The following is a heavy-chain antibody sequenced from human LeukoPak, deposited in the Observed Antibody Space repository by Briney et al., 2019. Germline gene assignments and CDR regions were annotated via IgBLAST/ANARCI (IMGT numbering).Heavy chain of an antibody. J-gene: IGHJ4*02. CDR1: GYTFTSYG. CDR2: INTNTGNP. CDR3: ARDVAFDSSSPPVNY. Sequence: ASVKVSCKASGYTFTSYGISWVRQAPGQGLEWMGWINTNTGNPTYAQGFTGRFVFSLDTSVSTAYLQISSLKAEDTAVYYCARDVAFDSSSPPVNYWGQGTLVTVSS. D-gene: IGHD6-13*01. V-gene: IGHV7-4-1*02.